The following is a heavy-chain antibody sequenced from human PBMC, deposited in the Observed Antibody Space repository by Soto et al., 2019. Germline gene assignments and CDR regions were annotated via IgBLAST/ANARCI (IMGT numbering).Heavy chain of an antibody. Sequence: PWGVLRLACAASGFTFRNYALKWVRPAPGKGLAWVSSISGGGDSRKYVDSVKGRFTISRHNSKKTLYLQMNSLRAEDTAVYYCAKDLFTMVRLFDSWGQGTLVTVSS. CDR2: ISGGGDSR. CDR3: AKDLFTMVRLFDS. J-gene: IGHJ4*02. V-gene: IGHV3-23*01. CDR1: GFTFRNYA. D-gene: IGHD3-10*01.